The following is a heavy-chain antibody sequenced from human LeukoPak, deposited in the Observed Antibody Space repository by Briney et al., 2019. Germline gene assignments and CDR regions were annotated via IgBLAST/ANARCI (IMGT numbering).Heavy chain of an antibody. J-gene: IGHJ3*02. CDR2: ISGSGSST. CDR1: GFTFSSYA. Sequence: GGSLRLSCATSGFTFSSYAMSWVRRAPGKGLEWVSTISGSGSSTYYADSVKGRFTISRDNSKNTLYLQMNSLRAEDTAVYYCASPMVRDDAFDIWGQGTMVTVSS. D-gene: IGHD3-10*01. V-gene: IGHV3-23*01. CDR3: ASPMVRDDAFDI.